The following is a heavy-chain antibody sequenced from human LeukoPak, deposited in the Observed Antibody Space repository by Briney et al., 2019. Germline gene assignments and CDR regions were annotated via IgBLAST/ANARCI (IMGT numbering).Heavy chain of an antibody. CDR2: ISWNSGSI. CDR3: EKEGRDGYNDHYYYYMDV. Sequence: PGRSLRLSRAASGFTFDDYAMHWVRQAPGKGLEWVSGISWNSGSIGYADSVKGRFTISRDNSKNTLYLQMNSLRAEDTDVYYCEKEGRDGYNDHYYYYMDVWGKGTTVTVSS. D-gene: IGHD5-24*01. J-gene: IGHJ6*03. V-gene: IGHV3-9*01. CDR1: GFTFDDYA.